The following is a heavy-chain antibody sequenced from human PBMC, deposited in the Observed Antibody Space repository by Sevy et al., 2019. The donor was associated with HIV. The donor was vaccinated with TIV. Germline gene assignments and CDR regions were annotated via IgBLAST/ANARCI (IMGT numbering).Heavy chain of an antibody. V-gene: IGHV3-11*06. CDR1: GFSFSDYY. CDR2: FSSRSTYI. D-gene: IGHD1-1*01. J-gene: IGHJ4*02. CDR3: ARERNTYGQGYFDY. Sequence: GGSLRLSCAVSGFSFSDYYMSWIRQAPGKGLEWVSDFSSRSTYIKYADSVKGRFTISRDNAKNSLSLQMNSLRADDTAVYYCARERNTYGQGYFDYWGQGTLVTVSS.